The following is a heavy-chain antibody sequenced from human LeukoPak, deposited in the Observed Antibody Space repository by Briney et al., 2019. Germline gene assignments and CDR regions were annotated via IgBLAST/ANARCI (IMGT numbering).Heavy chain of an antibody. CDR2: INHN. Sequence: PSETLSLTCAVYGASFSDFHWTWIRQSPGKGLEWIGEINHNNYNPSLKSRVTISLDTSKKQLSLNLTSVTAADTAVYYCAGRGQRYFRDWGQGTLVTVSS. CDR3: AGRGQRYFRD. J-gene: IGHJ1*01. V-gene: IGHV4-34*01. CDR1: GASFSDFH.